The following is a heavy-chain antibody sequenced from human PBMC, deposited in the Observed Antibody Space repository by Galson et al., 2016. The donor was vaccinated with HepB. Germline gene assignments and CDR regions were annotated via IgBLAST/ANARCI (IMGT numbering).Heavy chain of an antibody. CDR1: GGSISDYS. V-gene: IGHV4-59*01. CDR3: ARPRYSYSLEV. J-gene: IGHJ6*02. Sequence: SETLSLTCIVSGGSISDYSWSWIRQPPGKGLEWIGYIYYSGNSNYNPSLKGRVTMSVDTSRNEFSLKLTSVNAADTAVYYCARPRYSYSLEVWGQGTTVTVSS. D-gene: IGHD2-21*01. CDR2: IYYSGNS.